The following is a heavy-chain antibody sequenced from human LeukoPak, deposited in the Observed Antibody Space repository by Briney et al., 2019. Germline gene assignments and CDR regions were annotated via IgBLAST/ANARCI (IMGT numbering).Heavy chain of an antibody. J-gene: IGHJ4*02. CDR2: ISRNGDST. D-gene: IGHD4-17*01. CDR1: GFTFSSHA. CDR3: VNTENYGVYDY. V-gene: IGHV3-64D*06. Sequence: GGSLRLSCPASGFTFSSHALHWVRQAPGKGLEYVSAISRNGDSTYYADSVKGRFTISRDNSKNTLYLQMSSLRGEDTAVYYCVNTENYGVYDYWGQGTLVTVSS.